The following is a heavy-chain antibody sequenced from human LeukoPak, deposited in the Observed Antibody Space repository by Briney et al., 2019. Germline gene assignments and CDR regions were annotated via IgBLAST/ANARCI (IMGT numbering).Heavy chain of an antibody. CDR2: IYSGGST. D-gene: IGHD3-22*01. Sequence: GGSLRLSCAASGFTVSSNYMSWVRQDPGKGLEWVSVIYSGGSTYYADSVKGRFTISRDNSKNTLYLQMNSLRAEDTAVYYCARVSAPYYDSSGYADYWGQGTLVTVSS. CDR3: ARVSAPYYDSSGYADY. V-gene: IGHV3-53*01. CDR1: GFTVSSNY. J-gene: IGHJ4*02.